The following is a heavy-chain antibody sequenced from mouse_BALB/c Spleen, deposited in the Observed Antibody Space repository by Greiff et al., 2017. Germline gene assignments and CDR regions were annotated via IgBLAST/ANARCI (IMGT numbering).Heavy chain of an antibody. CDR1: GYAFSSYW. CDR3: ARQGYYGNSYAMDY. Sequence: VKLVESGAELVRPGSSVKISCKASGYAFSSYWMNWVKQRPGQGLEWIGQIYPGDGDTNYNGKFKGKATLTADKSSSTAYMQLSSLTSEDSAVYFCARQGYYGNSYAMDYWGQGTSVTVSS. D-gene: IGHD2-1*01. CDR2: IYPGDGDT. J-gene: IGHJ4*01. V-gene: IGHV1-80*01.